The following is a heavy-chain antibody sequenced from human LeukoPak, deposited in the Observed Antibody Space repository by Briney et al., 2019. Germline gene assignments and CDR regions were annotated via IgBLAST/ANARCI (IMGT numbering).Heavy chain of an antibody. CDR1: GSTFSSYA. CDR3: ARGASLRYFDWLPPNWFDP. D-gene: IGHD3-9*01. Sequence: PGGSLRLSCAASGSTFSSYAMHWVRQAPGKGLEYVSAISSNGGSTYYANSVKGRFTISRDNSKNTLYLQMGSLRAEDMAVYYCARGASLRYFDWLPPNWFDPWGQGTLVTVSS. CDR2: ISSNGGST. V-gene: IGHV3-64*01. J-gene: IGHJ5*02.